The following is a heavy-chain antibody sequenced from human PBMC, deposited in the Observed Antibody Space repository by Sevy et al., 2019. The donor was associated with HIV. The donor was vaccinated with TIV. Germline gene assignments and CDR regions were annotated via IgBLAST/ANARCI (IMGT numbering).Heavy chain of an antibody. V-gene: IGHV3-74*01. J-gene: IGHJ4*02. CDR2: INTDGSAT. CDR3: ARGYFGSLDY. CDR1: GFSFSNKW. Sequence: GGSLRLSCAVSGFSFSNKWMYWVRQAPGKGLVWVSRINTDGSATDCADYVKGRFTISRDNAKNTLYLQMNSLRDDDTAVYYCARGYFGSLDYWGQGTLVTVSS. D-gene: IGHD3-10*01.